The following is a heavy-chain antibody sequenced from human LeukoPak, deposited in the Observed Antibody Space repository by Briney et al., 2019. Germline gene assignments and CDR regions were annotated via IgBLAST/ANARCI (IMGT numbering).Heavy chain of an antibody. J-gene: IGHJ5*02. CDR3: ARGNQLLQWATWFDP. D-gene: IGHD2-2*01. CDR2: IYYSGST. CDR1: GGSISSYY. Sequence: SETLSLTCTVSGGSISSYYWSWIRQPPGKGLEWIGYIYYSGSTNYNPSLKSRVTISVDTSKNQFSLKLSSVTAADTAVYYCARGNQLLQWATWFDPWGQGTLVTVSS. V-gene: IGHV4-59*01.